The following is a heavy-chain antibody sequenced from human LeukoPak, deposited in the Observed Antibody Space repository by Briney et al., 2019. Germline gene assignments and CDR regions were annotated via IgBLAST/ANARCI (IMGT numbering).Heavy chain of an antibody. CDR1: GASISSYY. J-gene: IGHJ4*02. CDR2: ISYSGST. CDR3: ARHPELYFFDY. D-gene: IGHD3-10*01. V-gene: IGHV4-59*08. Sequence: SETLSLTCTVSGASISSYYWSWIRQPPGKGLEWIGYISYSGSTNYNPSLKSRVTISADTSKNQVSLTLSSETAADTAVYYCARHPELYFFDYWGQGTLVTVSS.